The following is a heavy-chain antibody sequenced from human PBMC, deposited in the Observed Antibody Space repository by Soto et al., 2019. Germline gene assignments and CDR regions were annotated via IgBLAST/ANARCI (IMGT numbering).Heavy chain of an antibody. J-gene: IGHJ6*02. Sequence: TLSLTCTVSGGSISGYYWSWIRQPPGKALEWLALIYWDDDKRYSPSLRSRLTITKDTSKNQVVLTMTNMDPVDTATYYCIQSRCGGDCLQSYASYYYYGMDVWGQGTTVTVSS. V-gene: IGHV2-5*08. CDR3: IQSRCGGDCLQSYASYYYYGMDV. CDR2: IYWDDDK. CDR1: GGSISGYYW. D-gene: IGHD2-21*02.